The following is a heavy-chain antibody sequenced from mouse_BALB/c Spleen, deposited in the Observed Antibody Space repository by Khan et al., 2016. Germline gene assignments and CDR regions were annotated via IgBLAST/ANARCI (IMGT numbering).Heavy chain of an antibody. CDR3: SRSPYDCDVRFAS. J-gene: IGHJ3*01. Sequence: VQLQQSGAELVKPGASVKLSCTASGFNIKDTYMHWVKQRPEQGLEWIGRIDPANGNTKYDSKFQGKATITEDTSSNTAYLQLSSLTSEETAVFSCSRSPYDCDVRFASWGQRTLVPVSA. V-gene: IGHV14-3*02. CDR1: GFNIKDTY. D-gene: IGHD2-4*01. CDR2: IDPANGNT.